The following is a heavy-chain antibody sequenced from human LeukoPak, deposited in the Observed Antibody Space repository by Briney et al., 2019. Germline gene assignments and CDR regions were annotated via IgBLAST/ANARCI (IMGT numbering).Heavy chain of an antibody. D-gene: IGHD3-10*01. CDR1: GGSFSGYY. Sequence: SETLSLTCAVYGGSFSGYYWSWIRQPPGKGLEWIGEINHSGSTNYNPSLKSRVTISVDTSKNQFSLRLSSVTAADTAVYYCASPGSDNSGGAFEIWGQGTKVTVSS. CDR2: INHSGST. J-gene: IGHJ3*02. CDR3: ASPGSDNSGGAFEI. V-gene: IGHV4-34*01.